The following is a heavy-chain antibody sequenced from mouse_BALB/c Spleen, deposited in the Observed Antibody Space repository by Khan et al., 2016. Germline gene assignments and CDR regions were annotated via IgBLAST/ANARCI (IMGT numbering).Heavy chain of an antibody. D-gene: IGHD3-3*01. Sequence: QVQLQQSGAELVKPGASVKLSCKASGYTFTSYDINWVRQRPEQGLEWIGWFFSGVGSTKYNEKFKGEATLTTDKSSSTAYMQLSRLTSEDSAVCFCARYNGTTSWYFDGRGAGTTSTVCS. J-gene: IGHJ1*01. CDR1: GYTFTSYD. V-gene: IGHV1-85*01. CDR2: FFSGVGST. CDR3: ARYNGTTSWYFDG.